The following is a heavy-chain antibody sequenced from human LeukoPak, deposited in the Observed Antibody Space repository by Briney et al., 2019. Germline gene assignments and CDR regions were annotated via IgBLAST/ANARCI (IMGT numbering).Heavy chain of an antibody. Sequence: GGSLRLSCAASGFTFSSYGMHWVRQAPGKGLEWVAFIRFDGSNKYYADSVKGRFTISRDNSKNMLYLQMNSLRDEDTAMFYCAKDGSRSREVFPYYYGSGRLQYMDVWGKGTTVIISS. CDR1: GFTFSSYG. D-gene: IGHD3-10*01. J-gene: IGHJ6*03. CDR2: IRFDGSNK. CDR3: AKDGSRSREVFPYYYGSGRLQYMDV. V-gene: IGHV3-30*02.